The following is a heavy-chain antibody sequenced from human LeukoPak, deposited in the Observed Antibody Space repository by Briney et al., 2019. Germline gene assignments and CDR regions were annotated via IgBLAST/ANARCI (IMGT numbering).Heavy chain of an antibody. Sequence: SETLSLTCTVSGGSISSGGYYWSWIRQPPGKGLEWIGYIYHSGSTYYNPSLKSRVTISVDTSKNQFSLKLSSVTAADTAVYYCARVQGYSSSWYDYWGQGTLVTVSS. V-gene: IGHV4-30-2*01. J-gene: IGHJ4*02. CDR3: ARVQGYSSSWYDY. CDR1: GGSISSGGYY. D-gene: IGHD6-13*01. CDR2: IYHSGST.